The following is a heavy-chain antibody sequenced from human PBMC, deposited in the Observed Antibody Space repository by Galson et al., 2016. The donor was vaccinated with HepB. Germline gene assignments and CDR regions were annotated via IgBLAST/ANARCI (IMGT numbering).Heavy chain of an antibody. CDR2: MTSISTYI. V-gene: IGHV3-21*01. Sequence: SLRLSCAASGFTFSDYSMNWVRQAPGEGLEWVSSMTSISTYIYYADSVKGRFTISRDNAKNSLYLQMNSLRAEDTALYFCARGPRYCTSTSCSHPGDYWGQGTLVTVSS. CDR1: GFTFSDYS. J-gene: IGHJ4*02. D-gene: IGHD2-2*01. CDR3: ARGPRYCTSTSCSHPGDY.